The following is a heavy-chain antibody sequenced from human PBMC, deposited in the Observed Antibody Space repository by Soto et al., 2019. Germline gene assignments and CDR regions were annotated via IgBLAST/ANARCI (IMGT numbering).Heavy chain of an antibody. D-gene: IGHD4-17*01. CDR1: GGSISSSSYY. CDR2: IYYSGST. Sequence: PSETVSLTCTVSGGSISSSSYYWGWIRQPPGKGLEWIGSIYYSGSTYYNPSLKSRVTISVDTSKNQFSLKLSSVTAADTAVYYCARSMTTVVTLDYWGQGTLVTVSS. CDR3: ARSMTTVVTLDY. V-gene: IGHV4-39*01. J-gene: IGHJ4*02.